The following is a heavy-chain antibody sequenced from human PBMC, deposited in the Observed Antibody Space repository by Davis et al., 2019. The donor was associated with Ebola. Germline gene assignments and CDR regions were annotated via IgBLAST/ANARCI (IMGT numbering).Heavy chain of an antibody. CDR3: ARGGGSTQSGIDY. V-gene: IGHV1-18*01. Sequence: ASVKVSCKASGYTFTRYGIHWVRQAPGQGLEWMGWISGYNGNTNYPQKVQGRVTVTTDTSTSTAYMDLRSLRSDDTAVYYCARGGGSTQSGIDYWGQGTLVTVSS. D-gene: IGHD3-10*01. CDR1: GYTFTRYG. J-gene: IGHJ4*02. CDR2: ISGYNGNT.